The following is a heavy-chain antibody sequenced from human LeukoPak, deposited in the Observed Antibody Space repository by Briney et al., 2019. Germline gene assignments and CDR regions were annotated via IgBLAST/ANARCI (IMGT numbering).Heavy chain of an antibody. CDR3: ATSYYYDSSAFGY. Sequence: GESLKISCQASGYTFTNYWIGWVRQMPGKGLEWMGIIYPTDSDTRYSPSFQGQVTISADKSISTAYLQWSSLKASDTAMYYCATSYYYDSSAFGYWGQGTLVTVSS. D-gene: IGHD3-22*01. V-gene: IGHV5-51*01. CDR1: GYTFTNYW. J-gene: IGHJ4*02. CDR2: IYPTDSDT.